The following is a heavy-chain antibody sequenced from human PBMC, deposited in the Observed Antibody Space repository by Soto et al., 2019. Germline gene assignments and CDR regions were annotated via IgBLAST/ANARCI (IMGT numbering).Heavy chain of an antibody. CDR2: IIPIFGTA. Sequence: ASVKVSCKASGGTFSSYAISWVRQAPGQGFEWMGGIIPIFGTANYAQKFQGRVTITADESTSTAYMELSSLRSEDTAVYYCARGEIVVVPAAIHDAFDIWGQGTMVTVSS. D-gene: IGHD2-2*01. CDR3: ARGEIVVVPAAIHDAFDI. V-gene: IGHV1-69*13. J-gene: IGHJ3*02. CDR1: GGTFSSYA.